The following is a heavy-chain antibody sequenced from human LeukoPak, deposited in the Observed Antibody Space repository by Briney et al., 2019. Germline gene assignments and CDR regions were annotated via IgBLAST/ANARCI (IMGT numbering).Heavy chain of an antibody. D-gene: IGHD3-9*01. CDR2: MNPNSGNT. Sequence: ASVKVSCKASGYTFTSYDINWVRQATGQGLEWMGWMNPNSGNTGYAQKFQGRVTMTRNTSISTAYMELSSLRSEDTAVYYCARGSGVLRYFDWLLYLGKYYFDYWGQGTLVTVPS. CDR3: ARGSGVLRYFDWLLYLGKYYFDY. CDR1: GYTFTSYD. V-gene: IGHV1-8*01. J-gene: IGHJ4*02.